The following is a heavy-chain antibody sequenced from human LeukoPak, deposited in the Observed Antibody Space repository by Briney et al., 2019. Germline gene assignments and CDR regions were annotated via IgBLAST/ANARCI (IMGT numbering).Heavy chain of an antibody. D-gene: IGHD3/OR15-3a*01. J-gene: IGHJ3*02. CDR1: GFSFVNNA. V-gene: IGHV3-23*01. CDR2: ISSAGTHT. Sequence: GGSLRLSCAASGFSFVNNAMSWVRQTPGKGLEWVSAISSAGTHTFYADSVKDRFTVSRDNSKNTLYLQMNSLRAEDTAIYYCQGLGTDYHFGPFDIWGQGTVVTVSS. CDR3: QGLGTDYHFGPFDI.